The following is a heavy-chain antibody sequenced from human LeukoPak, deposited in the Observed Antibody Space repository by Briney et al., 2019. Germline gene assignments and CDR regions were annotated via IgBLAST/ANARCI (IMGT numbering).Heavy chain of an antibody. V-gene: IGHV1-24*01. D-gene: IGHD6-6*01. J-gene: IGHJ4*02. CDR1: GYTLTELS. Sequence: GASVKVSCKVSGYTLTELSMHRVRQAPGKGLEWMGGFDPEDGETIYAQKFQGRVTMTEDTSTDTAYMELSSLRSEDTAVYYCATWRIAARPGGLLYWGQGTLVTVSS. CDR2: FDPEDGET. CDR3: ATWRIAARPGGLLY.